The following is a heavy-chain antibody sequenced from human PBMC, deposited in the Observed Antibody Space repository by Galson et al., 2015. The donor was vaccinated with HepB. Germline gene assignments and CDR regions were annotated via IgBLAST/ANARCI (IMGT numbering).Heavy chain of an antibody. CDR1: GFTFSSYG. J-gene: IGHJ4*02. CDR3: AKDPAEPHYYDSSGYYPDN. CDR2: ISYEGSNK. Sequence: SLRLSCAASGFTFSSYGMHWVRQAPGKGLEWVVFISYEGSNKYYADSVKGRFTISRDNSKNTLYLQMNSLRAEDTAVYYCAKDPAEPHYYDSSGYYPDNWGQGTLITVSS. V-gene: IGHV3-30*18. D-gene: IGHD3-22*01.